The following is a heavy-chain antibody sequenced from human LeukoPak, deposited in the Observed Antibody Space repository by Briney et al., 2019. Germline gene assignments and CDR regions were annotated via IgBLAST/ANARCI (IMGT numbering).Heavy chain of an antibody. Sequence: PGGSLRLSCAASGFTFSSYDMHWVRQATGKGLEWISAIGTAGDTYYPGSVKGRFTISRENAKNSLYLQMNSLRAGDTAVYYCARSRSGSYITGLMDVWGKGTTVTVSS. CDR1: GFTFSSYD. CDR3: ARSRSGSYITGLMDV. CDR2: IGTAGDT. V-gene: IGHV3-13*01. D-gene: IGHD3-10*01. J-gene: IGHJ6*03.